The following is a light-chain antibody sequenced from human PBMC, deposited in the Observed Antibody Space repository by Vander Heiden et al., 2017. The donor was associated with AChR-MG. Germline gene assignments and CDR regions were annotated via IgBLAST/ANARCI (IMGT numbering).Light chain of an antibody. V-gene: IGLV1-44*01. CDR1: SPNIGSNT. CDR3: AAWDDSLNGWV. Sequence: QSVLTQPPSASGTPGQRVPISCSGSSPNIGSNTVNWYQPLPGTAPKLLIYRNNQRPSGVPDRFSGSKSGTSASLAISGLQSEDEADYYCAAWDDSLNGWVFGGGTKLTVL. CDR2: RNN. J-gene: IGLJ3*02.